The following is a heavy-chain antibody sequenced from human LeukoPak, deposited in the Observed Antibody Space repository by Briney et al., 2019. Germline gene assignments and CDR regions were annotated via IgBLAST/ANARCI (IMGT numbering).Heavy chain of an antibody. CDR3: ARHGSIATGAFTY. CDR2: IYYSGST. Sequence: SETLSLTCSVSGGSISRSSYYWSWTRQPPGKGLEWIGSIYYSGSTYYNPSLKSRVTISVDTSRNQFSLKLGSVTAADTAVYYCARHGSIATGAFTYWGQGTLVTVSS. V-gene: IGHV4-39*01. J-gene: IGHJ4*02. D-gene: IGHD6-13*01. CDR1: GGSISRSSYY.